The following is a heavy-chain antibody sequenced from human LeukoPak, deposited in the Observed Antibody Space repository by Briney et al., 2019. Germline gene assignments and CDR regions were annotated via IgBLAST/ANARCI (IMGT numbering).Heavy chain of an antibody. J-gene: IGHJ4*02. D-gene: IGHD3-22*01. Sequence: GGSLRLSCAASGFTFSSYSMNWVRQAPGKGLEWVSSISSSSYIYYADSVKGRFTISRDNAKNSLYLQMNSLRAEDTAVYYCARVRRDYYDSSGYYFVPRRSSSFDYWGQGTLVTVSS. V-gene: IGHV3-21*01. CDR2: ISSSSYI. CDR3: ARVRRDYYDSSGYYFVPRRSSSFDY. CDR1: GFTFSSYS.